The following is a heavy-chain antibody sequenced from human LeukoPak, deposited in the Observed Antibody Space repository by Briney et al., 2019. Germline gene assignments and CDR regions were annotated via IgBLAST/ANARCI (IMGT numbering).Heavy chain of an antibody. V-gene: IGHV4-34*01. CDR3: AISRLNTFDY. CDR2: INHSGST. CDR1: GGSFSGYY. Sequence: SETLSLTCAVYGGSFSGYYWSWIRQPPGKGLEWIGEINHSGSTNYNPSLKSRVTISIDTSKNQFSRKLSPVTAADTAVYYCAISRLNTFDYWGQGTLVTVSS. J-gene: IGHJ4*02. D-gene: IGHD3-16*02.